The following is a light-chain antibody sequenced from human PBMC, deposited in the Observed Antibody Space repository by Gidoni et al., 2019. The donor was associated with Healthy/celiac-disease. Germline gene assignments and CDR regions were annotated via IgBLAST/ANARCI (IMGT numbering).Light chain of an antibody. CDR1: QSFSSY. J-gene: IGKJ3*01. CDR2: DAS. CDR3: QQRSNGRVT. Sequence: EIVLTQSPATLSLSPGERATLSCRASQSFSSYLAWYQQKPGQAPRLLIYDASNRATGIPARFSGSGSGTDFTLTISSLEPEDFAVYYCQQRSNGRVTFGPGTKVDIK. V-gene: IGKV3-11*01.